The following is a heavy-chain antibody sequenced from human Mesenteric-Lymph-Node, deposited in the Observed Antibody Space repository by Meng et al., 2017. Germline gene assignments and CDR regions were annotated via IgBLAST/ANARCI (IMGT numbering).Heavy chain of an antibody. J-gene: IGHJ4*02. CDR3: AREVSGYSSSWYYWLIDY. V-gene: IGHV3-33*08. CDR2: IWYDGSNK. CDR1: GFTFDSHE. D-gene: IGHD6-13*01. Sequence: GESLKISCVGSGFTFDSHEMNWVRQAPGKGLEWVAVIWYDGSNKYYADSVKGRFTISRDNSKNTLYLQMNSLRAEDTAVYYCAREVSGYSSSWYYWLIDYWGQGTLVTVSS.